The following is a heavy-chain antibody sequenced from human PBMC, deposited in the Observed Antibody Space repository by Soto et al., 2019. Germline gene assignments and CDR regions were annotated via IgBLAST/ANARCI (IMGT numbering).Heavy chain of an antibody. J-gene: IGHJ3*02. CDR2: IYYSGST. D-gene: IGHD3-10*01. CDR1: GGSISSGGYY. Sequence: QVQLQESGPGLVKPSQTLSLTCTVSGGSISSGGYYWSWIRQHPGKGLEWIGYIYYSGSTYYNPSLNSRVTISVDPSKNQFPLKLSAVTAADTAVYYFASLHFGGGDAFDIWGQGTMVTVSS. V-gene: IGHV4-31*03. CDR3: ASLHFGGGDAFDI.